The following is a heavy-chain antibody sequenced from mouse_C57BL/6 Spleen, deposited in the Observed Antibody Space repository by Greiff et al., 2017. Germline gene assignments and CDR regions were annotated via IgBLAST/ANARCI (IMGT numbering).Heavy chain of an antibody. CDR3: VYDCDVLFAY. D-gene: IGHD2-4*01. CDR1: GFTFSDYG. J-gene: IGHJ3*01. Sequence: EVKLVESGGGLVKPGGSLKLSCAASGFTFSDYGMHWVRQAPEKGLEWVAYISSGSSTIYYADTVKGRFTISRDNAKNTLFLQMTSLRSEDTAMYYCVYDCDVLFAYWGQGTLVTVSA. V-gene: IGHV5-17*01. CDR2: ISSGSSTI.